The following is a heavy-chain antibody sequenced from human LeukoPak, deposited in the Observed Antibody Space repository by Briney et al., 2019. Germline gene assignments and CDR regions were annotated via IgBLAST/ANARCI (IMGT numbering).Heavy chain of an antibody. CDR2: IYPGDSDT. J-gene: IGHJ6*03. CDR1: GYSFTSYW. Sequence: GESLKISCKGSGYSFTSYWMGWVRQMPGKGLEWMGIIYPGDSDTRYSPSFQGQGTISADKSISTAYLQWSSLKASDTAMYYCARRGKQLGNYYYYYMDVWGKGTTVTVSS. D-gene: IGHD6-13*01. V-gene: IGHV5-51*01. CDR3: ARRGKQLGNYYYYYMDV.